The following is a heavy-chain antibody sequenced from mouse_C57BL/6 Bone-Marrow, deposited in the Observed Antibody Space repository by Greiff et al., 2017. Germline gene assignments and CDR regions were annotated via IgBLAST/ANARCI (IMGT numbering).Heavy chain of an antibody. J-gene: IGHJ3*01. V-gene: IGHV1-81*01. CDR1: GYTFTSYG. CDR2: IYPRSGNT. Sequence: VQLQESGAELARPGASVKLSCKASGYTFTSYGISWVKQRTGQGLEWIGEIYPRSGNTYYNEKFKGKATLTADKSSSTAYMELRSLTSEDSAVYFVARRDYYESAWFAYWGQGTLVTVSA. D-gene: IGHD2-4*01. CDR3: ARRDYYESAWFAY.